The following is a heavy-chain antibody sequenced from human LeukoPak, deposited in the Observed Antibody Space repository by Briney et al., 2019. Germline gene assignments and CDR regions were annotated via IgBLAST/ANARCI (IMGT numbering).Heavy chain of an antibody. CDR1: GGSFSGYY. J-gene: IGHJ5*02. CDR3: ARLRPAASPWFDP. V-gene: IGHV4-34*01. D-gene: IGHD2-2*01. Sequence: SETLSLTCAVYGGSFSGYYWSWIRQPPGKGLEWIGEINHSGSTNYNPSLKSRVTLSVDTSKNQFSLKLSSVTAADTAVYYCARLRPAASPWFDPWGQGTLVTVSS. CDR2: INHSGST.